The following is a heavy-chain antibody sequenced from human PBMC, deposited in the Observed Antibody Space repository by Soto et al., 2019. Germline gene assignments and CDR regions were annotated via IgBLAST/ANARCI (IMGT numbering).Heavy chain of an antibody. J-gene: IGHJ6*02. V-gene: IGHV1-69*13. CDR1: GGTFSSYA. Sequence: TSVKVSCKASGGTFSSYAISWVRQAPGQGLEWMGGIIPIFGTANYAQKFQGRVTITADASTSTAYMELSSLRSEDTAVYYCARGYCSSTSCRSDNYYYYGMDVWAPGTLVTVSS. CDR3: ARGYCSSTSCRSDNYYYYGMDV. D-gene: IGHD2-2*01. CDR2: IIPIFGTA.